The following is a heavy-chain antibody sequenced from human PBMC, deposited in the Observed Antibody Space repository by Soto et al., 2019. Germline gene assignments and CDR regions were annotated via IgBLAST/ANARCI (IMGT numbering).Heavy chain of an antibody. CDR1: GGTFSSYA. V-gene: IGHV1-69*12. CDR3: ARGDIVVVVAATDYSYYGMEV. CDR2: IIPIFGTA. Sequence: QVQLVQSGAEVKKPGSSVKVSCKASGGTFSSYAISWVRQAPGQGLEWMGGIIPIFGTANYAQKFQGRVKITEDESTSTAYMELRSLRSEDTAVYYYARGDIVVVVAATDYSYYGMEVWGQGTTVTVSS. J-gene: IGHJ6*02. D-gene: IGHD2-15*01.